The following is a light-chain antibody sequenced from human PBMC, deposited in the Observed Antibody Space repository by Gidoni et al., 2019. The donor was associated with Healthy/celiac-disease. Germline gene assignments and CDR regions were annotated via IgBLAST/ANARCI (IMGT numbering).Light chain of an antibody. V-gene: IGKV3-15*01. CDR1: QGVSSK. Sequence: EIVMTQSPATLSVSPGERATLSCRASQGVSSKLAWYQQKPGQAPRLLIYGASTRATGIPSRFSGSGSWTEFTLTISSLQSEDFSVYYCQQYNNWPPWTFGQGTKVEIK. CDR3: QQYNNWPPWT. J-gene: IGKJ1*01. CDR2: GAS.